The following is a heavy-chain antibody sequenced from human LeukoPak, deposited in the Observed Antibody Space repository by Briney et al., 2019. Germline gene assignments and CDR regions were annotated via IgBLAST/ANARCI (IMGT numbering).Heavy chain of an antibody. CDR3: ARRDGGSWYNWFDH. V-gene: IGHV4-38-2*01. D-gene: IGHD6-19*01. CDR2: IFHSGDT. J-gene: IGHJ5*02. Sequence: SETLSLTCAVSGFSISRGYFWAWIRQPPGTGLEWIGSIFHSGDTYYNPSLKSRVALSVDTSKNQFSLRLTSVTAADTALYYCARRDGGSWYNWFDHWGQGILVTVSS. CDR1: GFSISRGYF.